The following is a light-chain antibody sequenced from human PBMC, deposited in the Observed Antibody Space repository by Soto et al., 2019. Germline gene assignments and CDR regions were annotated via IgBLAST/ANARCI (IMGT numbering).Light chain of an antibody. J-gene: IGLJ2*01. Sequence: QAVVTQEPSLTVSPGGTVTFTCGSSTGAVTSGHYPYWFQQKPGQAPRTLISDTSNKHSWTPARFSGSLLGGKAALTLSGAQPEDEADYYCLLAYSGARSVVFGGGTQLTVL. CDR3: LLAYSGARSVV. CDR2: DTS. CDR1: TGAVTSGHY. V-gene: IGLV7-46*01.